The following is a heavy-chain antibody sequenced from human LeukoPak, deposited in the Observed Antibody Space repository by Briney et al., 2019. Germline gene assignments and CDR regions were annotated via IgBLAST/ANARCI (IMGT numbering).Heavy chain of an antibody. D-gene: IGHD4-23*01. CDR1: GFTVISNY. V-gene: IGHV3-53*01. CDR2: IYSGGNT. CDR3: ARDRGYGGNSLLY. J-gene: IGHJ4*02. Sequence: GGSLRLSCAASGFTVISNYMSWDRQAPGKGLEWVSVIYSGGNTYYADSVKGRFTISRDNSKNTLYLQMNSLRAEDTAVYYCARDRGYGGNSLLYWGQGTLVTVSS.